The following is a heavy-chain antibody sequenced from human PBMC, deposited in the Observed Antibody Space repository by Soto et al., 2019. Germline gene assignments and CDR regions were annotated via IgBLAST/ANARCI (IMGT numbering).Heavy chain of an antibody. CDR3: AREDRDDFWSGYSRQYYYYYMDV. CDR2: IKSDGSST. CDR1: GFTFSSYW. V-gene: IGHV3-74*01. D-gene: IGHD3-3*01. J-gene: IGHJ6*03. Sequence: EVQLVESGGGLVQPGGSLRLSCAASGFTFSSYWMHWVRQAPGKGLVWVSRIKSDGSSTTYAESVEGRFTISRDNAKNTLNLQMNSLRAEDTAVYYCAREDRDDFWSGYSRQYYYYYMDVWGTGTTVTVSS.